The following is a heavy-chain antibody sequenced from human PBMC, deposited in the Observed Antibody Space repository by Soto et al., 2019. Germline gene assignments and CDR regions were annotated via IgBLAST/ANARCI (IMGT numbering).Heavy chain of an antibody. V-gene: IGHV3-23*01. D-gene: IGHD1-1*01. J-gene: IGHJ4*02. CDR1: GFTFSSYA. Sequence: GESLKISCAASGFTFSSYAMSWVRQAPGKGLEWVSAISGSGGSTYYADSVKGRFTISRDNSKNTLYLQMNSLRAEDTAVYYCAKGGYNWNDLYFDYWGQGTLVTVSS. CDR2: ISGSGGST. CDR3: AKGGYNWNDLYFDY.